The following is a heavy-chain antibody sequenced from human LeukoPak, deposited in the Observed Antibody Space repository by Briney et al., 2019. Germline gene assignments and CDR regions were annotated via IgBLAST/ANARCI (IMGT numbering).Heavy chain of an antibody. CDR1: GGSISSYY. J-gene: IGHJ4*02. CDR3: ARAWQWLPLDS. Sequence: PSETLSLTCTVPGGSISSYYWSWIRQPAGKGLEWIGRIHTSGSTNYNPSLKGRVIMSVDTSKNQFSLKVTSVTAADAAVYYCARAWQWLPLDSWGQGTLVTVSS. D-gene: IGHD6-19*01. CDR2: IHTSGST. V-gene: IGHV4-4*07.